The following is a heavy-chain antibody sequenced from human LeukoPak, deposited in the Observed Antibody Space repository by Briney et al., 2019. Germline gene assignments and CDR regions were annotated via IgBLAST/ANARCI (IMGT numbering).Heavy chain of an antibody. J-gene: IGHJ3*02. Sequence: GESLKISCKGSGYSFTSYWIGWVRQMPGKGLEWMGIIYPGDSDTRYSPSFQGQVTISADKSISTAYLQWSSLKASDTAMYYCARRVGGYDILTGYYSGEGMDAFDIWGQGTMVTVSS. D-gene: IGHD3-9*01. CDR2: IYPGDSDT. V-gene: IGHV5-51*01. CDR1: GYSFTSYW. CDR3: ARRVGGYDILTGYYSGEGMDAFDI.